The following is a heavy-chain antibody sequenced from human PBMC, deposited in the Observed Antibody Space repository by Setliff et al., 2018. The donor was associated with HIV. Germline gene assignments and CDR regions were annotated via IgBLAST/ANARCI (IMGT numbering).Heavy chain of an antibody. CDR3: ARGWGHDGFDF. Sequence: SETLSLTCAVYGRSFSGYYWNWIRQSPGKGLEWIGEINHSGGPNYNPSHKSRVTISIDTYKNQFSLNVSSVTAADTAVYYCARGWGHDGFDFWGQGTMVTV. D-gene: IGHD7-27*01. V-gene: IGHV4-34*01. J-gene: IGHJ3*01. CDR1: GRSFSGYY. CDR2: INHSGGP.